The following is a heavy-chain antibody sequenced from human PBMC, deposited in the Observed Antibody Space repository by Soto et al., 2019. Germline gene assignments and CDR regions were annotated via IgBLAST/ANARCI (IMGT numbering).Heavy chain of an antibody. CDR3: ARDQLHSGGFSGFDP. J-gene: IGHJ5*02. D-gene: IGHD4-17*01. CDR1: CAPINRGDYF. Sequence: QVQMQESGPGLVEPSQTLSLTCTVSCAPINRGDYFWSWIRQPPGQALEWLGNIYHSGSTYYNPSLKSRLNILVDTSKNQFSQRLTSVTAADTAVYFCARDQLHSGGFSGFDPWGQGTLVTVSS. CDR2: IYHSGST. V-gene: IGHV4-30-4*01.